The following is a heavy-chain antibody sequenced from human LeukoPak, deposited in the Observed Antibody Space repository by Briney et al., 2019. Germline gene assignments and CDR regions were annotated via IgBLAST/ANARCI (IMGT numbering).Heavy chain of an antibody. CDR3: ARYVVYGSGKYYFDY. D-gene: IGHD3-10*01. Sequence: PSETLSLTCTVSGGSISSSNYFWSWIRQPPGQELEWIASINYGGTTYYNPSLKSRVTISVDTSKNQFSLRLTSVTAADTAVYLCARYVVYGSGKYYFDYWGQGTLVTVSS. J-gene: IGHJ4*02. CDR2: INYGGTT. V-gene: IGHV4-39*01. CDR1: GGSISSSNYF.